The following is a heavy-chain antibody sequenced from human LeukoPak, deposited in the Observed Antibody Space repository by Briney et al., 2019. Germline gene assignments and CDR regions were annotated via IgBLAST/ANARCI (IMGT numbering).Heavy chain of an antibody. D-gene: IGHD1-1*01. V-gene: IGHV3-66*01. J-gene: IGHJ4*02. CDR2: IYSGGNT. Sequence: GGSLRLSCAASGFTVSSNYMSWVRQAPGRGLEWVSLIYSGGNTYYADSVKGRFTISRDNSKNTLYLQMNSLRVEDTAVYYCARDGYYWHYWGQGTLVTVSS. CDR3: ARDGYYWHY. CDR1: GFTVSSNY.